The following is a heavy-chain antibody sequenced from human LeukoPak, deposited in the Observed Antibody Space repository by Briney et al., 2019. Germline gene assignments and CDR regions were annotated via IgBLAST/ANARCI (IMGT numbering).Heavy chain of an antibody. J-gene: IGHJ6*02. CDR1: GGSISSAY. CDR2: IYYSGST. CDR3: ARAGSEGYDFWSGYYMPPNYYYGMDV. V-gene: IGHV4-59*08. D-gene: IGHD3-3*01. Sequence: PSETLSLTCTVSGGSISSAYWSWIRQPPGKGLEWIGYIYYSGSTNYNPSLKSRVTISVDTSKNQFSLKLSSVTAADTAVYYCARAGSEGYDFWSGYYMPPNYYYGMDVWGQGTTVTVSS.